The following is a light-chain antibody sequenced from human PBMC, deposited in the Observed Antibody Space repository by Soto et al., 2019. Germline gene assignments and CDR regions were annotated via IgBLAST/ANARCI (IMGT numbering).Light chain of an antibody. J-gene: IGKJ3*01. CDR1: QSVSSN. CDR2: GAS. CDR3: QHYNIWPPT. V-gene: IGKV3-15*01. Sequence: AIVSACTGERAILSRRARQSVSSNLAWYQQKLGQAPRLLIYGASTRATGIPARFSGSGSGTEFTLTISSLQSEDFAVYYCQHYNIWPPTFAPGAKADI.